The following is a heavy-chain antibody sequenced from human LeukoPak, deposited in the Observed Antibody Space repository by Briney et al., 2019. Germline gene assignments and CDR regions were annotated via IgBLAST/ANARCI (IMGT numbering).Heavy chain of an antibody. J-gene: IGHJ6*03. CDR2: IYYIGT. Sequence: SETLSLTCTVSGGSVTDYYWSWIRQSPGKGLEWIGYIYYIGTSYNPSLKSRVTISADTSKNQFSLKLISVTAADTAVYYCARTTEAHSWLTRYYSYYMDVWGKGTTVTVSS. V-gene: IGHV4-59*02. D-gene: IGHD6-13*01. CDR1: GGSVTDYY. CDR3: ARTTEAHSWLTRYYSYYMDV.